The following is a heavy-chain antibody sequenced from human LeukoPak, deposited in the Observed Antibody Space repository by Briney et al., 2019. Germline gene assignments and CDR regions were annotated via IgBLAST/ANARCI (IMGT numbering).Heavy chain of an antibody. D-gene: IGHD3-9*01. J-gene: IGHJ4*02. V-gene: IGHV4-34*01. CDR3: ARHPDYDILTGYPEY. CDR1: GGSFSGYY. Sequence: PSETLSLTCAVYGGSFSGYYWSWLRQPPGKGLEWIGEINHSGSTNYNPSLKSRVTISVDTSKNQFSLKLSSVTAADTAVYYCARHPDYDILTGYPEYWGQGTLVTVSS. CDR2: INHSGST.